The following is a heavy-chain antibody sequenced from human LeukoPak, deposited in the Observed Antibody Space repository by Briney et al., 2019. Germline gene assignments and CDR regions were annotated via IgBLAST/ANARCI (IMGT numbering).Heavy chain of an antibody. Sequence: SGGSLRLSWAASGFTFSNYAMTWVRQAPGKGLEWVSAISGSGGSTYYADSVKGRFTISRDNSKNTLYLQMNSLRAEDTAVYYCAKTSTLGLYYFDYWGQGTLVTVSS. CDR1: GFTFSNYA. CDR3: AKTSTLGLYYFDY. J-gene: IGHJ4*02. V-gene: IGHV3-23*01. D-gene: IGHD3-16*01. CDR2: ISGSGGST.